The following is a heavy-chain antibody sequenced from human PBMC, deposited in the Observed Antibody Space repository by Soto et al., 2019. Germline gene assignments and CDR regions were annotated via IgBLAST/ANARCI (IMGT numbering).Heavy chain of an antibody. J-gene: IGHJ6*02. CDR3: ARSQGSSTSLEIYYYYYYGMDV. Sequence: QVQLVQSGAEVKKPGSSVKVSCKASGGTFSSYAISWVRQAPGQGLEWMGGLIPISGTANYAQKFQGRVTITAYESTSTAYMELSSLRSEDTAVYYCARSQGSSTSLEIYYYYYYGMDVWGQGTTVTVSS. V-gene: IGHV1-69*01. CDR2: LIPISGTA. CDR1: GGTFSSYA. D-gene: IGHD2-2*01.